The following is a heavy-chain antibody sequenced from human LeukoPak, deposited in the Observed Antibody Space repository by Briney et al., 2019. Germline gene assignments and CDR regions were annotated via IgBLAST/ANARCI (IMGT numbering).Heavy chain of an antibody. V-gene: IGHV1-18*01. CDR1: GYTFTNYG. J-gene: IGHJ3*02. Sequence: ASVKVSCKASGYTFTNYGVSWVRQAPGQGLEWMGWISAYNGNTNYAQKLQGRVTMTTDTSTSTAYMELRSLRSDDTAVYYCARDFSSVRADAFDIWGQGTMVTVSS. CDR3: ARDFSSVRADAFDI. CDR2: ISAYNGNT. D-gene: IGHD6-13*01.